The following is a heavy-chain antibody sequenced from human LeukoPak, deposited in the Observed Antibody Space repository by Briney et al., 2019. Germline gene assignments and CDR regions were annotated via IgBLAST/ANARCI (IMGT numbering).Heavy chain of an antibody. CDR2: VNNDGSST. CDR1: GFTFSRYW. V-gene: IGHV3-74*01. CDR3: ARGGWGTGTDY. D-gene: IGHD1-1*01. Sequence: GGSLRLSCAASGFTFSRYWMHWVRQAPGKGLVWVSRVNNDGSSTTYADSVKGRFTISRDNAKNTIYLQMNSLRAEDTAVYYCARGGWGTGTDYWGQGTLVTVSS. J-gene: IGHJ4*02.